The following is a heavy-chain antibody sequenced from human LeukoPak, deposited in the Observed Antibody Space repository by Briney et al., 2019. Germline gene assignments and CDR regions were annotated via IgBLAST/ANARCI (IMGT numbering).Heavy chain of an antibody. Sequence: PSETLSLTCTVSGGSISTSSYYWGWVRQPPGKGLEWIGNIFYSGSTYYSPSLKSRVTISVDTSKNQFSLKLSSVTAADTAVYYCARAGYCSSTSCSVPYYYYYMDVWGKGTTVTISS. D-gene: IGHD2-2*03. CDR1: GGSISTSSYY. J-gene: IGHJ6*03. CDR3: ARAGYCSSTSCSVPYYYYYMDV. CDR2: IFYSGST. V-gene: IGHV4-39*07.